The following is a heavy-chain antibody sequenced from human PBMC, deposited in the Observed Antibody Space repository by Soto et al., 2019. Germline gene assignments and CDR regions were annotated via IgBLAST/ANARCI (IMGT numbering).Heavy chain of an antibody. D-gene: IGHD2-8*02. CDR1: GGSISSYY. CDR3: ARDKITGLFDY. V-gene: IGHV4-59*12. J-gene: IGHJ4*02. CDR2: IYHSGST. Sequence: SETLSLTCTVSGGSISSYYWSWSRQPPGKGLEWIGEIYHSGSTNYNPSLKSRVTISVDTSKNQFSLKLTSVTAADTAVYYCARDKITGLFDYWGQGTLVTVSS.